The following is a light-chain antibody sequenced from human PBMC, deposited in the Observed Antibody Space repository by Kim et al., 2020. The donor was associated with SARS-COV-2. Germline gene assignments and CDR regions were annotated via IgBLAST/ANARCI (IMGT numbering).Light chain of an antibody. J-gene: IGKJ1*01. CDR3: QQTYNTPWT. CDR1: QYISTY. V-gene: IGKV1-39*01. CDR2: AAS. Sequence: ASVGGRVTIACRASQYISTYLNWYQHKPGRAPKLLIYAASTLQSGVPSRFSGSGSGTDFTLTISSLQPEDFTTYYYQQTYNTPWTFGQGTKVDIK.